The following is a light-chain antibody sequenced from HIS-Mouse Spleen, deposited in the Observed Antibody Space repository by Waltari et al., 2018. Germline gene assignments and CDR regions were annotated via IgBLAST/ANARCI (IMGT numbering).Light chain of an antibody. CDR3: CSYAGSSTWV. CDR1: SSDVGSYNL. J-gene: IGLJ3*02. V-gene: IGLV2-23*01. CDR2: EGS. Sequence: QSALTQPASVSGSPGQSITISCTGTSSDVGSYNLVSWYQQHPGKAPKLMIYEGSKRPSGVTNRFSGSKSGNTASLPISGLQAEDGADYYCCSYAGSSTWVFGGGTKLTVL.